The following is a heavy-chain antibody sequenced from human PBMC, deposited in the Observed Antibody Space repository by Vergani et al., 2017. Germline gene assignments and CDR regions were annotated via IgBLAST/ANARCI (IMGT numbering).Heavy chain of an antibody. CDR2: IKQDGSEK. J-gene: IGHJ4*02. CDR3: GRERHETNAYDY. CDR1: GFSFSSYK. V-gene: IGHV3-7*01. Sequence: EVQLVESGGGLVQPGGSLRLSCAASGFSFSSYKMGWVRQAPGKGLEWVANIKQDGSEKGYVDSVKGRFTISRDNGKNSLSLQMVSLRGEDTAVYYCGRERHETNAYDYWGQGTLVTVSS. D-gene: IGHD1-7*01.